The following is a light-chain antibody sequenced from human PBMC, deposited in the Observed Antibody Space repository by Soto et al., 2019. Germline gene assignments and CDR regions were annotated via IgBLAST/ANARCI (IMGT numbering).Light chain of an antibody. CDR1: QSISFY. J-gene: IGKJ1*01. Sequence: DIQMTQSPSSLSASVGDRVTITCRASQSISFYLNWYQHRPGKAPQLLIYGASTLRSGVPSRFSGSGSGTDFTLTITSLQPEDFATYSCQEGYTSSRTFGQGTTVEI. CDR2: GAS. V-gene: IGKV1-39*01. CDR3: QEGYTSSRT.